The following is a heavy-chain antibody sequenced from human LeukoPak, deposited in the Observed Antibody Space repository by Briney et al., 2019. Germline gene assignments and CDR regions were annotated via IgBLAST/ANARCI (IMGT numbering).Heavy chain of an antibody. CDR2: IYHSGST. Sequence: SETLSLTCTVSGGSISSSTYYWSWIRQSPGKGLEWIGYIYHSGSTKYNPSLKSRVTISVDTSKKQFSLKLSSVTAADTAVYYCARDGYGGVDYWGQGTLVTVSS. D-gene: IGHD3-10*01. CDR3: ARDGYGGVDY. CDR1: GGSISSSTYY. J-gene: IGHJ4*02. V-gene: IGHV4-61*01.